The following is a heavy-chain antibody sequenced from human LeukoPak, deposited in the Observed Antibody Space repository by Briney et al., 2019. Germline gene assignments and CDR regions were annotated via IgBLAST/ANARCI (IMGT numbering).Heavy chain of an antibody. D-gene: IGHD3-3*01. J-gene: IGHJ6*03. CDR1: GYTFTSYA. Sequence: ASVKVSCKASGYTFTSYAMNWVRQAPGQGLEWMGWINANTGNPTYAQGFTGRFVFSLDTSVSTAYLQISSLKAEDTAVYYCARRFGVVTGYYYYYMDVWGKGTTVTVSS. V-gene: IGHV7-4-1*02. CDR3: ARRFGVVTGYYYYYMDV. CDR2: INANTGNP.